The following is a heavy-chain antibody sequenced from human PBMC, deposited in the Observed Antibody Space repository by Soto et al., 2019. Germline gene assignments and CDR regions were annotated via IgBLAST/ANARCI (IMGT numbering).Heavy chain of an antibody. V-gene: IGHV4-59*01. J-gene: IGHJ4*02. CDR1: GGSISSYY. D-gene: IGHD3-10*01. CDR2: IYYSGST. Sequence: LSLTCTVSGGSISSYYWSWIRQPPGKGLEWIGYIYYSGSTNYDPSLKSRVTISVDTSKNQFSLKLSSVTAADTAVYYCATSSSMVDNYFDYWGQGTLVTVSS. CDR3: ATSSSMVDNYFDY.